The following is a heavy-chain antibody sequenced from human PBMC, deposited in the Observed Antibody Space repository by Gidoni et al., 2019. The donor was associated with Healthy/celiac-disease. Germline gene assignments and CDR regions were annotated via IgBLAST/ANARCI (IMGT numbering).Heavy chain of an antibody. CDR2: YPGDSDT. CDR3: ARQDEYYDSSGYYSDAFDI. J-gene: IGHJ3*02. Sequence: YPGDSDTRYSPSFQGQVTISADKSISTAYLQWSSLKASDTAMYYCARQDEYYDSSGYYSDAFDIWGQGTMVTVSS. V-gene: IGHV5-51*01. D-gene: IGHD3-22*01.